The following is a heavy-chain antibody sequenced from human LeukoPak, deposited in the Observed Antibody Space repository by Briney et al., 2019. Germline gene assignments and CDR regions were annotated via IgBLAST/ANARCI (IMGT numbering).Heavy chain of an antibody. J-gene: IGHJ4*02. V-gene: IGHV3-48*03. D-gene: IGHD3-22*01. CDR3: ARSTYYYDSSGYYIDY. CDR1: GFTFSSYE. Sequence: GGSLRLSCAASGFTFSSYEMNWVRQAPGKGLEWVSYISSSGSTIYYADSVKGRFTISRDNAKNSLYLQMNSLRAEDTAVYYCARSTYYYDSSGYYIDYWGQGTLVTVSS. CDR2: ISSSGSTI.